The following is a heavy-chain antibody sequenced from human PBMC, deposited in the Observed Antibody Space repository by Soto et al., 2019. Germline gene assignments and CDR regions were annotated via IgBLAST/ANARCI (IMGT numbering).Heavy chain of an antibody. CDR3: ARLGYCSSTSCPRYYYYGMDV. Sequence: QVTLKESGPVLVKPTETLTLTCTVSGFSLSNARMGVSWIRQPPGKALEWLAHIFSNDEKSYSTSLKSRLTTSKDTSKSQVVLTMTNMDPVDTATYYCARLGYCSSTSCPRYYYYGMDVWGQGTTVTVSS. CDR1: GFSLSNARMG. J-gene: IGHJ6*02. CDR2: IFSNDEK. D-gene: IGHD2-2*01. V-gene: IGHV2-26*01.